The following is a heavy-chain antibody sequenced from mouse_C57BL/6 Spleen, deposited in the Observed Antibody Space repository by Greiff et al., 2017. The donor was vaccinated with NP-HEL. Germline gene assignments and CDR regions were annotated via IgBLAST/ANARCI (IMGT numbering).Heavy chain of an antibody. CDR2: IYPGNSDT. D-gene: IGHD1-1*01. J-gene: IGHJ1*03. Sequence: EVQLQQSGTVLARPGASVKMSCKTSGYTFTSYWMHWVKQRPGQGLEWIGAIYPGNSDTSYNQKFKGKAKLTAVTSASTAYMELSSLTNEDSAVYYWTRLNYGSSYRWYFDVWGTGTTVTVSS. V-gene: IGHV1-5*01. CDR1: GYTFTSYW. CDR3: TRLNYGSSYRWYFDV.